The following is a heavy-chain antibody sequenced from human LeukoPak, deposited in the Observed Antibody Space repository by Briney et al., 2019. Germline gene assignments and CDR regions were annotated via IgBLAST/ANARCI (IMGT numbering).Heavy chain of an antibody. D-gene: IGHD3-22*01. CDR2: IYTSGNT. CDR1: GGSISGYY. J-gene: IGHJ3*01. CDR3: ARQSDSSGYYYLGAFDL. V-gene: IGHV4-4*07. Sequence: SETLSLTCTVSGGSISGYYWSWIQQPAGKGLEWIGRIYTSGNTNYNPSLKSRLTMSVDTSKNQFSLKLSSVTAADTAVYYCARQSDSSGYYYLGAFDLWGQGTMVTVSS.